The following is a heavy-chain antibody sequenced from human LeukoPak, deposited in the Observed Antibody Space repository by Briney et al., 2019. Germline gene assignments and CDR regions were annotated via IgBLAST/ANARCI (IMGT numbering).Heavy chain of an antibody. J-gene: IGHJ2*01. Sequence: PGGSLRLSCAASGFTFSSYSMNWVRQAPGKGLEWVSSISSSSSYIYYADSVKGRFTISRDNAKNSLYLQMNSLRAEDTAVYYCARDRTHPIYWYFDLWGRGTLVTVSS. CDR2: ISSSSSYI. V-gene: IGHV3-21*04. CDR3: ARDRTHPIYWYFDL. CDR1: GFTFSSYS.